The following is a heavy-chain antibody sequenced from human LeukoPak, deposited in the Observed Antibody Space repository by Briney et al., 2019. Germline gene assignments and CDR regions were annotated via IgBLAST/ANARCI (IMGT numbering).Heavy chain of an antibody. CDR3: AREWGYCSGGSCPPDHFDY. Sequence: GGSQRLSCGASGFTFSYYSMNWVRQAPGKGLEWVSSISSNSNNIYYADSVKGRFTISRDTAKNSLYLQMNSLRAEDTAVYYCAREWGYCSGGSCPPDHFDYWGQGTLVTVSS. CDR1: GFTFSYYS. CDR2: ISSNSNNI. J-gene: IGHJ4*02. D-gene: IGHD2-15*01. V-gene: IGHV3-21*01.